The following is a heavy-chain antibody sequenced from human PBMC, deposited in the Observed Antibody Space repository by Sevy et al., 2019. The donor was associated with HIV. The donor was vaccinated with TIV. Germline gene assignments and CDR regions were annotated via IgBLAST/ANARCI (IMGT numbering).Heavy chain of an antibody. V-gene: IGHV4-59*01. CDR2: IYYSGST. CDR1: GGSISSYY. D-gene: IGHD4-17*01. Sequence: SETLSLTCTVSGGSISSYYWSWIRQPPGKGLEWIGYIYYSGSTNYNPSLKSRVTISVDTSKNQFSLKLSSVTAADTAGYYCARGGATTVTTIYYYGMDVWGQGTTVTVSS. CDR3: ARGGATTVTTIYYYGMDV. J-gene: IGHJ6*02.